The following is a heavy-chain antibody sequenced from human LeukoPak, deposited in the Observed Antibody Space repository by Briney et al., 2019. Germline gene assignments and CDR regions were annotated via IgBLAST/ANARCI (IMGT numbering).Heavy chain of an antibody. V-gene: IGHV3-74*01. CDR3: TRDSYSSPDY. J-gene: IGHJ4*02. CDR2: INRDGSTT. Sequence: GGSLRLSCAASGFTFSSYWMHWVRQAPGKGLVWVSRINRDGSTTSYADSVKGRFTISRDNAKNTLYLQMNSLRVEDTALYYCTRDSYSSPDYWGQGTLVTVSS. D-gene: IGHD6-13*01. CDR1: GFTFSSYW.